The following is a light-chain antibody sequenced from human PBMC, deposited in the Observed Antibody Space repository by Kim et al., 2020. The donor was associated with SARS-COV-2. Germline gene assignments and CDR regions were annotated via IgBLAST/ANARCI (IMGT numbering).Light chain of an antibody. J-gene: IGKJ5*01. V-gene: IGKV1-27*01. CDR3: QKYNSAPIT. Sequence: AALGDRVTITCRASQDIGNYLAWYQQRPGKPPNLLIFAASTLQSGVPSRFSGVTSGTEFTLIISSLQPEDVATYFCQKYNSAPITFGQGTRLEIK. CDR2: AAS. CDR1: QDIGNY.